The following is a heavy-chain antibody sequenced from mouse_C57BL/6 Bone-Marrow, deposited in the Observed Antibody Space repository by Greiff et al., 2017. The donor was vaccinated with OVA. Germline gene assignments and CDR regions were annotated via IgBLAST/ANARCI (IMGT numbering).Heavy chain of an antibody. D-gene: IGHD1-1*01. CDR1: GYTFTDYN. CDR3: ARPYYYGSSQRYWYFDV. CDR2: INPNNGGT. J-gene: IGHJ1*03. V-gene: IGHV1-18*01. Sequence: EVQLQESGPELVKPGASVKIPCKASGYTFTDYNMDWVKQSHGKSLEWIGDINPNNGGTIYNQKFKGKATLTVDKSSSTAYMELRSLTSEDTAVYYCARPYYYGSSQRYWYFDVWGTGTTVTVSS.